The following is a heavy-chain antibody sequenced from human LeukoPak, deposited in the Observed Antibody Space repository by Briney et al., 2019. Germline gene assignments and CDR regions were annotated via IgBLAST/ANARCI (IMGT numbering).Heavy chain of an antibody. Sequence: PSETLSLTCTVSGGSISSYYWSWIRQHPGKGLEWIGYIYYSGSTYYNPSLKSRVTISVDTSKNQFSLKLSSVTAADTAVYYCARGDGYCSGGSCYTDYWGQGTLVTVSS. CDR1: GGSISSYY. D-gene: IGHD2-15*01. V-gene: IGHV4-59*06. CDR3: ARGDGYCSGGSCYTDY. CDR2: IYYSGST. J-gene: IGHJ4*02.